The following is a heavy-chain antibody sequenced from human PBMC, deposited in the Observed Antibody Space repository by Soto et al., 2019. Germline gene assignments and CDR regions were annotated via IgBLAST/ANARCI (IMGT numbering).Heavy chain of an antibody. CDR1: GGSFSGYY. D-gene: IGHD2-2*01. J-gene: IGHJ4*02. CDR2: INHSGST. Sequence: SETLSLTCAVYGGSFSGYYWSWIRQPPGKGLEWIREINHSGSTNYNPSLKSRVTISVDTSKDQFSLKLSSVTAADTAVYYCARGRIESVVVPAAKLDYWGQGTLVTVSS. V-gene: IGHV4-34*01. CDR3: ARGRIESVVVPAAKLDY.